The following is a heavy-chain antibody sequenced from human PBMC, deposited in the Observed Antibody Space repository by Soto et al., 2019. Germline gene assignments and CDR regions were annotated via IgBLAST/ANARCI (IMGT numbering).Heavy chain of an antibody. Sequence: GGSLRLSCAASGFTFDDYAMHWVRQAPGKGLEWVSGISWNSGSIGYADSVKGRFTISRDNAKNSLYLQMNSLRAEDTALYYCAKGPRDDILTYYFDYWGQGTLVTVSS. CDR2: ISWNSGSI. V-gene: IGHV3-9*01. J-gene: IGHJ4*02. CDR1: GFTFDDYA. CDR3: AKGPRDDILTYYFDY. D-gene: IGHD3-9*01.